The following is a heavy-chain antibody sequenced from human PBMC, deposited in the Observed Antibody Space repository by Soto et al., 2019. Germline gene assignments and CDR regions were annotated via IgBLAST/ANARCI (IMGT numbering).Heavy chain of an antibody. Sequence: PGESLKISCKGSGYSFTSYWISWVRQMPGKGLEWMGRIDPSDSYTNYSPSFQGHVTISADKSISAAYLQWSSLKASDTAMYYCARQPGGWFGMDVWGQGTTVTVSS. V-gene: IGHV5-10-1*01. CDR3: ARQPGGWFGMDV. CDR1: GYSFTSYW. CDR2: IDPSDSYT. J-gene: IGHJ6*02. D-gene: IGHD6-19*01.